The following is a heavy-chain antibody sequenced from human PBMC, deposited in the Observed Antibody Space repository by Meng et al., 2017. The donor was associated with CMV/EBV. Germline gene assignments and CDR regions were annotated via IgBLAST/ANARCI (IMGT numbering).Heavy chain of an antibody. CDR3: ARDSEQLVSFDY. V-gene: IGHV6-1*01. D-gene: IGHD6-6*01. J-gene: IGHJ4*02. CDR1: GDSVSSNSAA. Sequence: SQTLSLTCAIFGDSVSSNSAAWNWLRHSPSSGLEWLGSTYYRSKLYNDYAVSVKSRITINPDTSKIQFSLQLNSVTPEDTAVYYCARDSEQLVSFDYWGQGTLVTVSS. CDR2: TYYRSKLYN.